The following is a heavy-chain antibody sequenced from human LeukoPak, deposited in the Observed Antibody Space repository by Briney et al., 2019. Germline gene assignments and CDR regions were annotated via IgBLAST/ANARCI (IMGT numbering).Heavy chain of an antibody. J-gene: IGHJ6*03. D-gene: IGHD5-18*01. CDR3: AGAYTYSYYYYMDV. V-gene: IGHV4-61*01. CDR1: GYSISSGYY. Sequence: PSETLSLTCTVSGYSISSGYYWGWIRQPPGKGLEWIGYIYYSGSTYNPSLKSRVTISVDTSKNQFSLKLSSVTAADTAMYYCAGAYTYSYYYYMDVWGKGTTVTVSS. CDR2: IYYSGST.